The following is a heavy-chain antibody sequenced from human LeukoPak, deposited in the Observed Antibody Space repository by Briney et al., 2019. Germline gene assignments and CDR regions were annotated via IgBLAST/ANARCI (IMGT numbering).Heavy chain of an antibody. CDR2: IYYSGST. CDR1: GGSISSYY. Sequence: SETLSLTCTVSGGSISSYYWSWLRQPPGKGLEWIGYIYYSGSTNYNPSLKSRVTISVDTSKNQFSLKLSSVTAADTAVYYCARTTEGYCRGRSCYSYYYYMDVWGKGTTVTVSS. J-gene: IGHJ6*03. V-gene: IGHV4-59*01. CDR3: ARTTEGYCRGRSCYSYYYYMDV. D-gene: IGHD2-15*01.